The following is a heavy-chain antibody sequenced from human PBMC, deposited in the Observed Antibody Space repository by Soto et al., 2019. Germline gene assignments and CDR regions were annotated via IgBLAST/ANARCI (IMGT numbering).Heavy chain of an antibody. CDR3: ARGKEQWLVTNFDP. D-gene: IGHD6-19*01. Sequence: GASVKVSCKASGYTFTGYYMHWVRQAPGQGLEWMGWINPNSGGTNYAQKFQGWVTMTRDTSISTAYMELSRLRSDDTVVYYCARGKEQWLVTNFDPWGQGTLVTVSS. CDR2: INPNSGGT. CDR1: GYTFTGYY. V-gene: IGHV1-2*04. J-gene: IGHJ5*02.